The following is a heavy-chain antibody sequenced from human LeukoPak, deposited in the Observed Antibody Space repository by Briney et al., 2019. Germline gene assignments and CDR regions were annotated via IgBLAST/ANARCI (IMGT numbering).Heavy chain of an antibody. D-gene: IGHD3-22*01. CDR3: ARVLSLGMIVVEYYFDY. Sequence: GGSLRLSCAASGFTFSSYGMHWVRQAPGKGLEWVAVIWYDGSNKYYADSVKGRFTISRDNSKNTLYLQMNSLRAEDTAVYYCARVLSLGMIVVEYYFDYWGQGTLVTVSS. CDR1: GFTFSSYG. J-gene: IGHJ4*02. CDR2: IWYDGSNK. V-gene: IGHV3-33*01.